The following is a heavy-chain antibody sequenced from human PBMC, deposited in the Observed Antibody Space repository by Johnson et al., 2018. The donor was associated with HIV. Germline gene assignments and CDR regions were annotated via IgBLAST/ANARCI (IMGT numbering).Heavy chain of an antibody. CDR2: ARNEANSYTI. Sequence: VQLVESGGGLVQPGGSLRLSCKASGLTFDSYSMSWVRQAPGKGLEWLGRARNEANSYTIEYAASVRGRFSISRDHSKNSVFLQMNSLKTEDTAVYYCARGYGVYATSFDVWGQGTVVAVSS. J-gene: IGHJ3*01. CDR1: GLTFDSYS. D-gene: IGHD5/OR15-5a*01. V-gene: IGHV3-72*01. CDR3: ARGYGVYATSFDV.